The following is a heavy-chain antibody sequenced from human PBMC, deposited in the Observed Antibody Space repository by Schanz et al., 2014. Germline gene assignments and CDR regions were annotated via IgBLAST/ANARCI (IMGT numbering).Heavy chain of an antibody. V-gene: IGHV3-53*04. CDR1: GFTVSNSY. CDR3: ARGGSAMVRGVMTASYWFFDL. D-gene: IGHD3-10*01. Sequence: DVQLVDSGGGLVQPGGSLRLSCAASGFTVSNSYIHWVRQAPGKGLEWVSTIYSSGSTYYADSVRGRFTISRDNSMNTVYLQMNSLRSDDAAVYYCARGGSAMVRGVMTASYWFFDLWGRGTLVTVSP. CDR2: IYSSGST. J-gene: IGHJ2*01.